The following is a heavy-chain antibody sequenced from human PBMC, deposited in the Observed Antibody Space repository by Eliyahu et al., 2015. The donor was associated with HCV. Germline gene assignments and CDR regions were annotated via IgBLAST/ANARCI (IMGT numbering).Heavy chain of an antibody. CDR3: ARDLGYCSGGSCYSFDY. J-gene: IGHJ4*02. V-gene: IGHV1-69*01. CDR2: IIPIFGTA. Sequence: QVQLVQSGAEVKKPGSSVKVSCKASGGXFSXYAIRWVRQAPGQGLEWMGGIIPIFGTANYAQKFQGRVTITADESTSTAYMELSSLRSEDTAVYYCARDLGYCSGGSCYSFDYWGQGTLVTVSS. D-gene: IGHD2-15*01. CDR1: GGXFSXYA.